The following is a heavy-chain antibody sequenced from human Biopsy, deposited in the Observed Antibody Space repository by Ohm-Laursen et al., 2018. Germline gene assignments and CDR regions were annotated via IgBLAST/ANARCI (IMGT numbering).Heavy chain of an antibody. D-gene: IGHD6-19*01. CDR1: GFTFSNYA. CDR2: ISGSAGST. J-gene: IGHJ4*02. V-gene: IGHV3-23*01. Sequence: SLRLSCAASGFTFSNYAMSWVRQAPGKGLEWVSAISGSAGSTNYADSVKGRFTISRDNAKNSLYLQMNSLRAEDTAVYYCARDCDVAAFDDWGQGTLITASS. CDR3: ARDCDVAAFDD.